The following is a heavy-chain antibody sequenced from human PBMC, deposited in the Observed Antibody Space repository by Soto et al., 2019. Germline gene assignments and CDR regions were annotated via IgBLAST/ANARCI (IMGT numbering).Heavy chain of an antibody. Sequence: SVKVSCKASGGTFSSYTISWVRQAPGQGLEWMGRIIPILGIANYAQKFQGRVTITADKSTSTAYMELSSLRSEDTAVYYCARGVVAATYAFDIWGQGTMVTVSS. D-gene: IGHD2-15*01. CDR2: IIPILGIA. V-gene: IGHV1-69*02. J-gene: IGHJ3*02. CDR1: GGTFSSYT. CDR3: ARGVVAATYAFDI.